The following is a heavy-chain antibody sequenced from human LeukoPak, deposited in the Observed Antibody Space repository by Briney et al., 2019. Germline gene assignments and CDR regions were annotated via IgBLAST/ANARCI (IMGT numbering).Heavy chain of an antibody. Sequence: PSETLSLTCSVSGGSISSYYWSWIRQPPGKGLEWIGYIYDSGSTNYNPSLKSRVTISVDTSKNQFSLKLSSVTAADTAVYYCASAYSSSARFDYWGQGTLVTVSS. V-gene: IGHV4-59*01. CDR3: ASAYSSSARFDY. CDR2: IYDSGST. CDR1: GGSISSYY. J-gene: IGHJ4*02. D-gene: IGHD6-13*01.